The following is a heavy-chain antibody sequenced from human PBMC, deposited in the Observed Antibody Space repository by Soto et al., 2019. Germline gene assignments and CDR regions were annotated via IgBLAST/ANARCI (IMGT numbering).Heavy chain of an antibody. CDR3: ASPMWSGYAFDY. Sequence: SETLSLTCTVSGGSISSSSYYWGWIRQPPGKGLEWIGSIYYSGSTYYNPSLKSRVTISVDTSKNQFSLKLSSVTAADTAVYYCASPMWSGYAFDYWGQGTLVTVS. V-gene: IGHV4-39*01. CDR1: GGSISSSSYY. J-gene: IGHJ4*02. D-gene: IGHD5-12*01. CDR2: IYYSGST.